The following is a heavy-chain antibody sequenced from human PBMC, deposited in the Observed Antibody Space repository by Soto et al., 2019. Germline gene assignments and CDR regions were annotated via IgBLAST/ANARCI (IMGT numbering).Heavy chain of an antibody. CDR2: ISSSSSHI. Sequence: PGGSLRLSCGASGFTFRSYSMNWVRQAPGKGLEWVSSISSSSSHIYYPDSVKGRFTISRDNAKNSLYLQMNSLRAEDTAVYYCAIISPGIAAAGDYYYGMDVWGQGTTVTAP. D-gene: IGHD6-13*01. V-gene: IGHV3-21*01. CDR1: GFTFRSYS. J-gene: IGHJ6*02. CDR3: AIISPGIAAAGDYYYGMDV.